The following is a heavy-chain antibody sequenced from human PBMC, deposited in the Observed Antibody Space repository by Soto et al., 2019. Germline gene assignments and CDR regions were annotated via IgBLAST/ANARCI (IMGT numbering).Heavy chain of an antibody. Sequence: SETLSLTCTVSGGSISSSSYYWGWIRQPPGKGLEWIGSIYYSGSTYYNPSLKSRVTISVDTSKNQFSLKLSSVIAADTAVYYCARDVLGDYWGQGTLVTVSS. CDR1: GGSISSSSYY. CDR3: ARDVLGDY. CDR2: IYYSGST. J-gene: IGHJ4*02. D-gene: IGHD3-16*01. V-gene: IGHV4-39*01.